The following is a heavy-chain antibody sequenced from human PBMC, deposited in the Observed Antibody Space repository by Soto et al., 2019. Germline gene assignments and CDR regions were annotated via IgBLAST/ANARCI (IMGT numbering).Heavy chain of an antibody. V-gene: IGHV1-69*06. CDR2: IVVVSNTV. D-gene: IGHD1-26*01. CDR3: ARAIKRWEVHQYFDS. J-gene: IGHJ4*02. Sequence: QVLLLQSGAEVKEPGSSVRVSCKVSGSTFNNFAFSWLRQAPGRGPEWMGGIVVVSNTVDYSQRFQDRVTITADTSPSTLYMELSSLTSEDTAVYYCARAIKRWEVHQYFDSWGQGTLLSVFS. CDR1: GSTFNNFA.